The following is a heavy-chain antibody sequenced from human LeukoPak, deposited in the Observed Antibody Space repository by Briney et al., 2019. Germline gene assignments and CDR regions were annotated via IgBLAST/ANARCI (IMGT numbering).Heavy chain of an antibody. V-gene: IGHV4-59*11. J-gene: IGHJ4*02. D-gene: IGHD3-10*01. CDR3: ARGYYYGSGSYPLDY. CDR1: GGSISSHY. Sequence: PPDTLTLTCTVSGGSISSHYWSWIRQPPGQGLEWIGYIYYSGSTNYNPSLKSRVTISVDTSKNQFSLKLSSVTAADTAVYYCARGYYYGSGSYPLDYWGQGTLVTVSS. CDR2: IYYSGST.